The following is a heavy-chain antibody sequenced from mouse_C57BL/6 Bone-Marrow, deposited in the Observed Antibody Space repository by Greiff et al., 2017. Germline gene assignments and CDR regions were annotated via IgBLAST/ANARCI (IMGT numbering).Heavy chain of an antibody. Sequence: VKLVESGPGLVQPSQSLSITCTVSGFSLTSYGVHWVRQSPGKGLEWLGVLWSGGSTDYNAAFISRLSISKDNSKSQVFFKMNSLQADNTAIYYCARNRDWDYFDYWGQGTTLTGSS. J-gene: IGHJ2*01. CDR1: GFSLTSYG. V-gene: IGHV2-2*01. CDR3: ARNRDWDYFDY. D-gene: IGHD4-1*01. CDR2: LWSGGST.